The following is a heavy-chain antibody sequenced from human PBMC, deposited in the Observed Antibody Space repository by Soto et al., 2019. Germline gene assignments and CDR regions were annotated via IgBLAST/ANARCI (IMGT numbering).Heavy chain of an antibody. CDR1: GFSLSTSGVG. Sequence: SGPTLVNPTQTLTLTCTFSGFSLSTSGVGVGWIRQPPGKALEWLALIYWDDDKRYSPSLKSRLTITKDTSKNQVVLTMTNMDPVDTATYCCAHRPLAAPGDNWFDPWGQGXLVTVYS. CDR2: IYWDDDK. CDR3: AHRPLAAPGDNWFDP. D-gene: IGHD6-13*01. V-gene: IGHV2-5*02. J-gene: IGHJ5*02.